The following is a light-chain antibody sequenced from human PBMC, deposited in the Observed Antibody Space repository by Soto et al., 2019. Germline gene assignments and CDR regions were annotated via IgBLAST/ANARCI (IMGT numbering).Light chain of an antibody. Sequence: DIQMTQSPSSLSASVGDRVAITCRASQNIGSYVNWYQQKPGMAPKLLISDASTLQGGAPSRFSGTGSGTEFTLTIRSLQPGDCAIYFCQQSYRTPWTFGQGTRV. CDR3: QQSYRTPWT. V-gene: IGKV1-39*01. J-gene: IGKJ1*01. CDR2: DAS. CDR1: QNIGSY.